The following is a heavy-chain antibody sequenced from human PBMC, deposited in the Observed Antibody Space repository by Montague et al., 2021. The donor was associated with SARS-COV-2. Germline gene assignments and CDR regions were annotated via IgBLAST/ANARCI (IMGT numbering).Heavy chain of an antibody. CDR3: ARETMTADAFDI. V-gene: IGHV4-59*02. CDR2: FYSAGST. Sequence: SETLSLTCTVSGASVSSSDWGWIRQSPGKGLEWIGYFYSAGSTDYNPSLKSRVTISRDTSKNQFSLKVRSVTAADTAIYYCARETMTADAFDIWGQGTMVTVSS. CDR1: GASVSSSD. J-gene: IGHJ3*02. D-gene: IGHD1-14*01.